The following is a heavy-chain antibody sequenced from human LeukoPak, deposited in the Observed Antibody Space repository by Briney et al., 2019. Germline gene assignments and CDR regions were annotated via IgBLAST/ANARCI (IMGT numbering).Heavy chain of an antibody. CDR2: ITYSGST. J-gene: IGHJ4*02. V-gene: IGHV4-34*01. D-gene: IGHD6-6*01. CDR1: GGSFGGYY. CDR3: ARRSMYSSSSAFNL. Sequence: PETLSLTCAVYGGSFGGYYWTWIRQPPGKGLEWIGEITYSGSTTYNPSLKSRVTISVDTSKNQFSLNLSSVTAADTAVYYCARRSMYSSSSAFNLWGQGTLVTVSS.